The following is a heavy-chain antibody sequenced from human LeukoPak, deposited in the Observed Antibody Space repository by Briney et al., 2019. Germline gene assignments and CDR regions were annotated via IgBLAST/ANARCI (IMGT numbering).Heavy chain of an antibody. CDR2: INNVASHI. D-gene: IGHD6-19*01. J-gene: IGHJ4*02. V-gene: IGHV3-21*01. Sequence: PGGSLRLSCAASGFTFSSSAMNWVRQAPGKGLEWVSSINNVASHIYYAHSVKGRFTVSRDNSKNTLYLQMNSLRAEDTAVYYCAKDPYPKIAVAGFDYWGQGTLVTVSS. CDR1: GFTFSSSA. CDR3: AKDPYPKIAVAGFDY.